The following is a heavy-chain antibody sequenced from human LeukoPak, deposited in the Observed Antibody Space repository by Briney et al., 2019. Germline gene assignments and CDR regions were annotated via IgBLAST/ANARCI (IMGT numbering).Heavy chain of an antibody. CDR2: IYTSGST. J-gene: IGHJ4*02. D-gene: IGHD3-10*01. CDR3: ARGSGSYYPNFDY. V-gene: IGHV4-61*02. Sequence: SETLSLTCTVSGGSISSGSYYWSWIRQPAGKGLEWIGRIYTSGSTNYNPSLKSRVTISVDTSKNQFSLKLSSVTAADTAVYYCARGSGSYYPNFDYWGQGTLVTVSS. CDR1: GGSISSGSYY.